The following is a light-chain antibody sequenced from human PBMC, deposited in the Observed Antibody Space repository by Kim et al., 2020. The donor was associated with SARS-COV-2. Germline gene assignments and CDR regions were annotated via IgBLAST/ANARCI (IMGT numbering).Light chain of an antibody. CDR1: QSVSHN. J-gene: IGKJ1*01. V-gene: IGKV3-15*01. CDR3: LQYNNWPRT. Sequence: EIVMTQSPAILSVSPGERATLSCRASQSVSHNLAWYQQKRGQTPRLLISGASARATGVPDRFSGGGSGKEFTLTISSLQSEDFAVYYCLQYNNWPRTFGQGTKVDIK. CDR2: GAS.